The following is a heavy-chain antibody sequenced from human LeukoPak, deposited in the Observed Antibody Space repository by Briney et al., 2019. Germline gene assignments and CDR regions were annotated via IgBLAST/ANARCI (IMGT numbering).Heavy chain of an antibody. V-gene: IGHV1-24*01. Sequence: GASVKVSCKVSGYTLTELSMHWVRQAPGKGLEWMGGFDPEDGETIYAQKFQGRVTMTEDTSTDTAYMELSSLRSEDTAVYYCARNFGGIQLWSGIPWFDPWGQGTLVTVSS. CDR3: ARNFGGIQLWSGIPWFDP. CDR2: FDPEDGET. D-gene: IGHD5-18*01. J-gene: IGHJ5*02. CDR1: GYTLTELS.